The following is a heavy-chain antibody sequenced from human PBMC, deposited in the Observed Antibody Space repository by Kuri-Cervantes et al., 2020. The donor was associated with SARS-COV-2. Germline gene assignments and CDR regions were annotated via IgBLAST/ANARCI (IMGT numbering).Heavy chain of an antibody. J-gene: IGHJ4*02. CDR2: ISHDGKNK. D-gene: IGHD3-22*01. V-gene: IGHV3-30*03. Sequence: GGSLRLSCAASGFNFSRTDMHWVRQAPGKGLEWVAVISHDGKNKKCIASGKGRFTISRDNSQNTLYLQMDSLRTEDTAVYYCARDRNTMIVVIINIDYWGQGALVTVSS. CDR3: ARDRNTMIVVIINIDY. CDR1: GFNFSRTD.